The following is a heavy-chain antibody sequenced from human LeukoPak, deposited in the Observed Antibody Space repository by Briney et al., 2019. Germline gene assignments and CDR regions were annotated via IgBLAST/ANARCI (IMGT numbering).Heavy chain of an antibody. Sequence: SETLSLTCAVYGGSITGYYWSWIRQTPGRGLEWVGEIHYSGATSYNPSLKSRATISTDTSKNQFSLKLSSVTAADTAVYYCASRLGGNRDYWGQGTLVTVSS. J-gene: IGHJ4*02. CDR3: ASRLGGNRDY. CDR2: IHYSGAT. V-gene: IGHV4-34*01. CDR1: GGSITGYY. D-gene: IGHD3-16*01.